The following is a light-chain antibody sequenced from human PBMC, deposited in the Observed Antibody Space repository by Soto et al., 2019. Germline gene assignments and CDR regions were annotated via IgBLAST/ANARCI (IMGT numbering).Light chain of an antibody. CDR2: ASS. CDR3: QQYVSSLFT. J-gene: IGKJ3*01. V-gene: IGKV3-20*01. CDR1: QSVSASY. Sequence: EIVLTQSPGTLSLSPGERVTLSCRASQSVSASYLAWYQQKPGQAPRLLIYASSTRATGIPDRFSGSGSGTDFTLTISRLEPEDFAVYYCQQYVSSLFTFGPGTKVDI.